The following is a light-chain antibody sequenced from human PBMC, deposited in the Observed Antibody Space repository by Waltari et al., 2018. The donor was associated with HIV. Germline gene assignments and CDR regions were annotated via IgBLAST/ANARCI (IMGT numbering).Light chain of an antibody. Sequence: DIVMTQSPDSLVVSLGERATINCKPRQSVLYSSNNKNYLAWYQQKPGQPPKLLIYWASTRESGVPDRFSGSGSGTDFTLTISSLQAEDVAVYYCQQYYSTPTFGQGTKVEIK. J-gene: IGKJ1*01. V-gene: IGKV4-1*01. CDR3: QQYYSTPT. CDR1: QSVLYSSNNKNY. CDR2: WAS.